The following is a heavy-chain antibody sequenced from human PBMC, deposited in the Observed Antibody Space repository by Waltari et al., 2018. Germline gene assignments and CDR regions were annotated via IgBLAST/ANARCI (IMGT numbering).Heavy chain of an antibody. V-gene: IGHV3-53*01. CDR2: IYRGGST. J-gene: IGHJ4*02. D-gene: IGHD1-26*01. Sequence: EVQLVESGGGLIQPGGSLRLSCAASGFTVSTNYMTWVRQAPGKGLEWLSVIYRGGSTYYADSVKGRFTISRDNSKNTLYLQMNSLRAEDTAVYYCARDPSGSYPGDYWGQGTLVTVS. CDR1: GFTVSTNY. CDR3: ARDPSGSYPGDY.